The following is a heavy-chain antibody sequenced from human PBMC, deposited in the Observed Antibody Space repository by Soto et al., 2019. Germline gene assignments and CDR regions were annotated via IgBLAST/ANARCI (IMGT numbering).Heavy chain of an antibody. CDR1: GGSIISSSYY. J-gene: IGHJ4*02. CDR3: ARDYGANSLADY. D-gene: IGHD4-17*01. Sequence: QLQLQESGPGLVKPSETLSLTCTVSGGSIISSSYYWGWIRQPPGKGLEWIGSIYYSGSTYYNPSLTSRVTISVDTSKNQFSLKLSSVTAADTAVYYCARDYGANSLADYWGQGTLVTVSS. CDR2: IYYSGST. V-gene: IGHV4-39*02.